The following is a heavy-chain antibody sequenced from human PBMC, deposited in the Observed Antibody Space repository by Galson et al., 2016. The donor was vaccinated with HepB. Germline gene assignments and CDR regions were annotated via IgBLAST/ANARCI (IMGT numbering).Heavy chain of an antibody. CDR1: GFSFSNYN. Sequence: SLRLSCAASGFSFSNYNMNWVRQAPGKGPEWVSSISGTSTHIYYADSVKGRFTISRDHAKNSLYLQMNSPRAEDTAMYYCARDRIIMLRGVTNWLDPWGQGTLVTVSS. CDR3: ARDRIIMLRGVTNWLDP. D-gene: IGHD3-10*01. V-gene: IGHV3-21*01. J-gene: IGHJ5*02. CDR2: ISGTSTHI.